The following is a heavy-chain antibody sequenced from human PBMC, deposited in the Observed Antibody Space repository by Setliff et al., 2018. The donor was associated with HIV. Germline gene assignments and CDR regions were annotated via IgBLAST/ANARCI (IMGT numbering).Heavy chain of an antibody. J-gene: IGHJ5*02. D-gene: IGHD3-16*01. CDR1: GFTFSNAW. Sequence: GGSLRLSCAASGFTFSNAWMNWVRQAPGKGLEWVSHIYPDSNNIDYTDSVKGRFTISRDNAKNSLYLQMNSLRAEDTAVYYCARDTGSYAAHWFDLWGQGTLVIVSS. CDR3: ARDTGSYAAHWFDL. CDR2: IYPDSNNI. V-gene: IGHV3-48*01.